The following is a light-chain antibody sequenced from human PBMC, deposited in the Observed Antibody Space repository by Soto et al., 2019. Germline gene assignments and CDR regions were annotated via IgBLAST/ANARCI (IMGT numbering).Light chain of an antibody. Sequence: QSALTQPASVSGSPGQSITISCTGTSSDVGGYYYVSWYQHHPGKAPKLIIYQVTSRPSGVSNPFSASKSGNTASLTISALQAEDEALYYCCSYSSSSTFDVFGTGTKLTVL. J-gene: IGLJ1*01. CDR2: QVT. V-gene: IGLV2-14*01. CDR1: SSDVGGYYY. CDR3: CSYSSSSTFDV.